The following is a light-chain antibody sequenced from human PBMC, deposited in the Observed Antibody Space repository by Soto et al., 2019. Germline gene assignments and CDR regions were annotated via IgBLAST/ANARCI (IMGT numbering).Light chain of an antibody. V-gene: IGLV2-8*01. Sequence: QSVLTQPPSASGSPGQSVTIACTGTRSDVGSSNYVSWYQQHPGKAPKLIIYEVIKRPSGVPDRFFGSKSGNTASLTVSWLQDDDDADYYCSSYADSNNVQVLFGGGTKLTVL. CDR3: SSYADSNNVQVL. CDR2: EVI. CDR1: RSDVGSSNY. J-gene: IGLJ2*01.